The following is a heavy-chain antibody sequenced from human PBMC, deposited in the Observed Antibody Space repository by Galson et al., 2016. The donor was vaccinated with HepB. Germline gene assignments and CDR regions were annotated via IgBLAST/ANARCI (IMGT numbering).Heavy chain of an antibody. CDR3: AREPSSTIFAVVHYYYYMDV. J-gene: IGHJ6*03. CDR2: ISHSGND. CDR1: GGSFSGYY. Sequence: ETLSLTCDVYGGSFSGYYWSWIRQPPGKGLEWTGEISHSGNDNYNPSLKSRFTISVDTSKNQFSLKLTSLTAADTAGYYCAREPSSTIFAVVHYYYYMDVWGRGTTVTVSS. V-gene: IGHV4-34*01. D-gene: IGHD3-3*01.